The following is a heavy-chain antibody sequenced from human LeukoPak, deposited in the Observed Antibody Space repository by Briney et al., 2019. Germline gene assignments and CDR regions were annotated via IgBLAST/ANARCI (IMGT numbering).Heavy chain of an antibody. D-gene: IGHD1-1*01. CDR2: INHSGST. J-gene: IGHJ5*02. CDR1: GGSFSGYY. CDR3: ATWAGTGFDP. V-gene: IGHV4-34*01. Sequence: SETLSLTCAVYGGSFSGYYWSWIRQPPGKGLEWIGEINHSGSTYYNPSLKSRVTISVDTSKNQFSLKLSSVTAADTAVYSCATWAGTGFDPWGQGTLVTVSS.